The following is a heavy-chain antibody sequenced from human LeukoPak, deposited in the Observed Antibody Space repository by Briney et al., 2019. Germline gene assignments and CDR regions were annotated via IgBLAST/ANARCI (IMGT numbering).Heavy chain of an antibody. V-gene: IGHV3-21*01. J-gene: IGHJ6*02. CDR3: ARDPISYYYDSSGYSNYYYGMDV. CDR2: ISSSSSYI. D-gene: IGHD3-22*01. Sequence: GGSLRLSCAASGFTFSSYSMNWVRQAPGKGLEWVSSISSSSSYIYYADSVKGRFTISRDNAKNSLYLQMNSLRAEDTAVYYCARDPISYYYDSSGYSNYYYGMDVWGQGTTVTVSS. CDR1: GFTFSSYS.